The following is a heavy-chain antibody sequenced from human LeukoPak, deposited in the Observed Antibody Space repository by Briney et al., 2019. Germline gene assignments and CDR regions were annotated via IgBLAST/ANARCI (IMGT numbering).Heavy chain of an antibody. CDR1: GFTFSSYG. CDR2: IRYDGSNK. D-gene: IGHD3-22*01. Sequence: GGSLRLSCAASGFTFSSYGMHWVRQAPGKGLECVAFIRYDGSNKYYADSVKGRFTISRDNSKNTLYLQMNSLRAEDTAVYYCARDTKYYYDSSGYLPSLYWGQGTLVTVSS. CDR3: ARDTKYYYDSSGYLPSLY. V-gene: IGHV3-30*02. J-gene: IGHJ4*02.